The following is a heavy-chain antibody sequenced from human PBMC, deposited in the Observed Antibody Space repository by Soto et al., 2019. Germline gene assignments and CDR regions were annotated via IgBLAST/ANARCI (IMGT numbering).Heavy chain of an antibody. CDR3: ARSPRMAARPAYFDY. V-gene: IGHV1-3*01. J-gene: IGHJ4*02. D-gene: IGHD6-6*01. Sequence: ASVKVSCKASGYTFTTFAMHWVRLAPGQRLEWVGRINSVTGDTKYSQKFQGRVTITRDTSASTVYMELNSLGSQDTAVYYCARSPRMAARPAYFDYWGQGTLVTVSS. CDR1: GYTFTTFA. CDR2: INSVTGDT.